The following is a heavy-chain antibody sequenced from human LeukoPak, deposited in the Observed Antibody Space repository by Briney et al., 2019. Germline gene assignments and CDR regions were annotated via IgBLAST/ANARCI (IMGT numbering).Heavy chain of an antibody. V-gene: IGHV3-21*04. CDR3: ARGGVDYYGSGTYYLMYYFDY. J-gene: IGHJ4*02. D-gene: IGHD3-10*01. CDR2: ISSSSSYI. CDR1: GFTFSSYS. Sequence: GGSLRLSCAASGFTFSSYSMNWVRQAPGKGLEWVSSISSSSSYIYYADSVKGRFTISRDDPHNTLYLQMNSLRAEDTAVYFCARGGVDYYGSGTYYLMYYFDYWGQGALVTVSS.